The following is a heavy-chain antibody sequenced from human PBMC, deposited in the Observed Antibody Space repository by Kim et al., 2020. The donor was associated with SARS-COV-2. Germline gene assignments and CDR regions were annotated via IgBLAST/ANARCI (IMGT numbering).Heavy chain of an antibody. CDR3: ARGYHVWGSYRGRGRYFDY. Sequence: RVTISGDTSKDQFSLKLSSVTAADTAVYYCARGYHVWGSYRGRGRYFDYWGQGTLVTVSS. J-gene: IGHJ4*02. D-gene: IGHD3-16*02. V-gene: IGHV4-34*01.